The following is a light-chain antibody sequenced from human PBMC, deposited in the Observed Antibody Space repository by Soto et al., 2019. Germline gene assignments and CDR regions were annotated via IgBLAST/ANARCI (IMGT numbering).Light chain of an antibody. CDR3: QQYSSSPRT. CDR2: DAS. CDR1: QSVFSS. Sequence: ETVLTQSPGTLSLSPGERASLSCRTSQSVFSSLAWFQQKPGQAPRLLIYDASNRATGVPDRFSGSGSGTDFSLTIGRLEPEDFAVYHCQQYSSSPRTFGQGTRLEIK. V-gene: IGKV3-20*01. J-gene: IGKJ5*01.